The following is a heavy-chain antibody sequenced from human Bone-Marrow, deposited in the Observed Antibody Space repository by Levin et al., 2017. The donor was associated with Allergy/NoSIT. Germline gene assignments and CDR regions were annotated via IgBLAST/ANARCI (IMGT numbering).Heavy chain of an antibody. CDR3: ARAGSSWYYAY. J-gene: IGHJ4*02. Sequence: GGSLRLSCAASGFTFSSYAMSWVRQAPGKGLEWVSAISGSGSGTYYAGSVKGRFTISRDNPKSTLYLQMNSLRAEDTAVYFCARAGSSWYYAYWGQGTLVTVSS. D-gene: IGHD6-13*01. CDR2: ISGSGSGT. CDR1: GFTFSSYA. V-gene: IGHV3-23*01.